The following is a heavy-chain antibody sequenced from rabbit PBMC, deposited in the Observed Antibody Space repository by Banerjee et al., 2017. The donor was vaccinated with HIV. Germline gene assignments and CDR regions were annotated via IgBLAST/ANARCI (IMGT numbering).Heavy chain of an antibody. Sequence: QSLVESGGDLVKPGASLTLTCTASGFSFSSSYYMSWVRQATGKGLEWIACIHSSSGSTYYASWTKGRFTISKTSSTTVTLQMTSLTAADTATYFCARGGNTAGDGAALWGPGTLVTDS. CDR3: ARGGNTAGDGAAL. V-gene: IGHV1S40*01. CDR2: IHSSSGST. CDR1: GFSFSSSYY. J-gene: IGHJ4*01. D-gene: IGHD7-1*01.